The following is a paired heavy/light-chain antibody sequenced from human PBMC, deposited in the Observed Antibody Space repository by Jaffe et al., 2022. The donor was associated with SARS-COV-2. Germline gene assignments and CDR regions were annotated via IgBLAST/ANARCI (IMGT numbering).Heavy chain of an antibody. D-gene: IGHD1-26*01. CDR2: FKHSGSP. CDR1: GGSFSGHY. V-gene: IGHV4-34*01. J-gene: IGHJ6*02. CDR3: ARGRTRRTRATIGDYYYYYAMDV. Sequence: QVQLQQWGTGLLKPSETLSLTCAVYGGSFSGHYWSWIRQPPGKGLEWIGEFKHSGSPNYNPSLKTRVTISVDTSKNQFSLKLTSVSAADTAVYYCARGRTRRTRATIGDYYYYYAMDVWGQGTTVTVSS.
Light chain of an antibody. CDR3: QQYGYTPRT. Sequence: EIVLTQSPGTLSLSPGERATLSCRASQSVTSSYLAWYQQKPGQAPRLLIYGASSRATGIPDRFSGSGSGTDFTLSINRLEPEDFAVYYCQQYGYTPRTFGQGTKVEIK. CDR2: GAS. V-gene: IGKV3-20*01. J-gene: IGKJ1*01. CDR1: QSVTSSY.